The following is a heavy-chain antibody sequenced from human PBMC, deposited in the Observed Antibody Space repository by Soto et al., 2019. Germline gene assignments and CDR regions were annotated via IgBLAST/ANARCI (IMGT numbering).Heavy chain of an antibody. Sequence: EASVKVSCKASGYTFTSYGISWVRQAPGQGLEWMGWISAYNGNTNYAQKLQGRVTMTTDTSTSTAYMELRSLRSDDTAVYYCAATGWKKGTNYFDYWGQGTLVTVSS. D-gene: IGHD1-1*01. CDR3: AATGWKKGTNYFDY. J-gene: IGHJ4*02. CDR2: ISAYNGNT. V-gene: IGHV1-18*01. CDR1: GYTFTSYG.